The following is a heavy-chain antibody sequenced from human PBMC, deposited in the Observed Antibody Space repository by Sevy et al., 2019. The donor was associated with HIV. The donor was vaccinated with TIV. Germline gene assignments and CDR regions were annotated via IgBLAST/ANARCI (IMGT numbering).Heavy chain of an antibody. CDR2: INSDGSGT. CDR3: ARVNIPAAE. V-gene: IGHV3-74*01. CDR1: GFTFNTYW. Sequence: WGSLRLSCAASGFTFNTYWMHWVRQVPGKGLVWVSRINSDGSGTTYAGSVKGRFTISRDNAKNTLYLQMNSLRVEDTAVYYCARVNIPAAEWGQGALVTVSS. J-gene: IGHJ4*02. D-gene: IGHD6-13*01.